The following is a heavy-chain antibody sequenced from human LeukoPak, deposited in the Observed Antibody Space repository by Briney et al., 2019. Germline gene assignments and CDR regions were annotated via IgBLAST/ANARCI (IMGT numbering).Heavy chain of an antibody. Sequence: GASVKVSCKASGGTFSSYAISWVRQAPGQGLEWMGGIIPIFGTANYAQKFQGRVTMTEDTSTDTAYMELSSLRSEDTAVYYCATDYYDSSGYYFYFQHWGQGTLVTVSS. D-gene: IGHD3-22*01. V-gene: IGHV1-69*06. CDR2: IIPIFGTA. J-gene: IGHJ1*01. CDR3: ATDYYDSSGYYFYFQH. CDR1: GGTFSSYA.